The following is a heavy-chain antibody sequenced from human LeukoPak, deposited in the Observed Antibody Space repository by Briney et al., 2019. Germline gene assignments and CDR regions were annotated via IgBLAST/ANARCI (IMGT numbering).Heavy chain of an antibody. CDR1: GGSISSYY. V-gene: IGHV4-59*01. CDR2: IYYSAST. D-gene: IGHD4-23*01. CDR3: ASESFGGNSVY. Sequence: SETLSLTCTVSGGSISSYYWSWIRQPPGKGLKWIVYIYYSASTNYYPSLKSRVTISVDTSKNQFSLKLSSVTAADTAVYYCASESFGGNSVYWGQGTLVTVSS. J-gene: IGHJ4*02.